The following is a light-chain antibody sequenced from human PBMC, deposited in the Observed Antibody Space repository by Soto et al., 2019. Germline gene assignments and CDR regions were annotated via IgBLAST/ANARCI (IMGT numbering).Light chain of an antibody. V-gene: IGKV1-39*01. CDR3: KQSYSTPWT. CDR1: QSIYSS. J-gene: IGKJ1*01. CDR2: AAS. Sequence: LQITQSPSSLSASIGDRVTITCRAGQSIYSSLNWYQQKPWKAPKLLIYAASSLQSGVPSRLSGSGSGTDFTLTISSLQTEDFATYYCKQSYSTPWTFGQGTKVDIK.